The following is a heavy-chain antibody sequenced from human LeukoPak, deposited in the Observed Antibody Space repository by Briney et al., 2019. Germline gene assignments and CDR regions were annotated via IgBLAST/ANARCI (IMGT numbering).Heavy chain of an antibody. CDR3: ARDPVYSSGWYPFDY. D-gene: IGHD6-19*01. J-gene: IGHJ4*02. CDR2: IIPILGIA. CDR1: GGTFSSYT. V-gene: IGHV1-69*04. Sequence: SVKVSCKASGGTFSSYTISWVRQAPGQGLEWMGRIIPILGIANYAQKFQGRVTITADKSTSTAYMELSSLRSEDTAVYYCARDPVYSSGWYPFDYWGQGTLVTVSS.